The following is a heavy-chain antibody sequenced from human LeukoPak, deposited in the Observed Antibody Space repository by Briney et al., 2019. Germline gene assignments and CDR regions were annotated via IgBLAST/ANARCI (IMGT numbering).Heavy chain of an antibody. V-gene: IGHV3-33*01. CDR3: ARAFGGWYFDY. CDR1: GFTFSSYG. CDR2: IWYDGSNK. D-gene: IGHD6-19*01. Sequence: GGSLRLSCAASGFTFSSYGMHWVRQAPGKGLEWAAVIWYDGSNKYYADSVKGRFTISRDNSKNTLYLQMNSLRAEDSAVYYCARAFGGWYFDYWGQGTLVTVSS. J-gene: IGHJ4*02.